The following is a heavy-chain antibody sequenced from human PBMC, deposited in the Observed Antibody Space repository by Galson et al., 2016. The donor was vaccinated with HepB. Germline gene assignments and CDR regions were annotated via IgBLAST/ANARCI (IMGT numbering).Heavy chain of an antibody. J-gene: IGHJ5*01. D-gene: IGHD5-24*01. V-gene: IGHV1-18*01. CDR3: ARKGRNGFFVS. CDR2: ISGDSGNT. Sequence: SVKVSCKASGYTFTNYDISWVRQAPGQGLEWMGSISGDSGNTHYAQKLQDRVTMTTDTSTRTAYMELRSLRSDDTAVYYCARKGRNGFFVSWGQGTLVTVSS. CDR1: GYTFTNYD.